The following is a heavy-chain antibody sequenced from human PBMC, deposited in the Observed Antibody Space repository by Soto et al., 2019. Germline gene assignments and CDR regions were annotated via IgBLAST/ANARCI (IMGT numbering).Heavy chain of an antibody. CDR1: GFTFSSYA. Sequence: PGGSLRLSCAASGFTFSSYAMSWVRQAPGKGLEWVSAISGSGGSTYYADSVKGRFTISRDNSKNTLYLQMNSLRAADTAVYYFAKDRGYYDSSGYYWDGPVDYWGQGTLVTVSS. CDR2: ISGSGGST. J-gene: IGHJ4*02. V-gene: IGHV3-23*01. CDR3: AKDRGYYDSSGYYWDGPVDY. D-gene: IGHD3-22*01.